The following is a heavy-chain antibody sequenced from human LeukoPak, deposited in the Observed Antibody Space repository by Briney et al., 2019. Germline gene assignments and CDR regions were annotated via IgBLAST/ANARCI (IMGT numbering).Heavy chain of an antibody. D-gene: IGHD1-26*01. Sequence: ASVKVSCKTSGGTFSSYALSCVRQAPGQGLEWMGGSIPLFVKANYADEFLGRITITADESTNRASMELSSLRSEDTAVYYCARFSGNYSGVAFDIWGQGTMVTVSS. CDR1: GGTFSSYA. CDR3: ARFSGNYSGVAFDI. V-gene: IGHV1-69*13. CDR2: SIPLFVKA. J-gene: IGHJ3*02.